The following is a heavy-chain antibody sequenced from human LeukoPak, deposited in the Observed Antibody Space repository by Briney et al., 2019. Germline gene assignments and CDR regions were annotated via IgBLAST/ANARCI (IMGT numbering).Heavy chain of an antibody. CDR2: ILDSGST. D-gene: IGHD3-22*01. V-gene: IGHV4-59*01. CDR1: GGSISNFY. J-gene: IGHJ4*02. Sequence: SETLSLTCTVSGGSISNFYWSRIRQPPGKGLEWIGYILDSGSTDYNPSLKGRVTISVDTSANQFSLKLNSVTAADAAVYYCATSGYPPVFDFWGQGALVTVSS. CDR3: ATSGYPPVFDF.